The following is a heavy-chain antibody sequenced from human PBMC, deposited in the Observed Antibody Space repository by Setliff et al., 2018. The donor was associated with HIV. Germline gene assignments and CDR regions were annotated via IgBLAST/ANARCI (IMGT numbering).Heavy chain of an antibody. V-gene: IGHV4-34*01. CDR1: GGSFSGYY. CDR3: ARGPYGDYHDAFDI. J-gene: IGHJ3*02. Sequence: LSLTCAVYGGSFSGYYWSWIRQPPGKGLEWIGEINHSGSTNYNPSLKSRVTISVDTSKNQFSLKLSSVTAADTAVYYCARGPYGDYHDAFDIWGQGTMVTVSS. D-gene: IGHD4-17*01. CDR2: INHSGST.